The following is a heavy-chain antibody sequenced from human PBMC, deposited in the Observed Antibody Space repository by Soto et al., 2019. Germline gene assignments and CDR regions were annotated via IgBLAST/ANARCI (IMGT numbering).Heavy chain of an antibody. D-gene: IGHD3-22*01. CDR1: GFTFDDYA. J-gene: IGHJ3*02. V-gene: IGHV3-9*01. CDR2: ISWNSGSI. CDR3: AKDWGYYDSSGYYDGNAFDI. Sequence: EVQLVESGGGLVQPGRSLRLSCAASGFTFDDYAMHWVRQAPGKGLEWVSGISWNSGSIGYADSVKGRFTISRDNAKNSLYLQMNSLRAEDTALYYCAKDWGYYDSSGYYDGNAFDIWGQGTMVTVSS.